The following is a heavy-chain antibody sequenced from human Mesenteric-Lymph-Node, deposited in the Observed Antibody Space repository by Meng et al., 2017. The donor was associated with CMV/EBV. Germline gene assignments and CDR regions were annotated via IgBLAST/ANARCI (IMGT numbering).Heavy chain of an antibody. CDR2: IYYSGTT. CDR3: ARRSDYDFWSGNMYYFDY. Sequence: GSLRLSCTVSGGSISSRSHYWGWIRQPPGKGLEWIGTIYYSGTTFYNPSLESRVTISVDTPKNQFFLKLNSVTAADTAVYYCARRSDYDFWSGNMYYFDYWGQGTLVTVSS. J-gene: IGHJ4*02. D-gene: IGHD3-3*01. V-gene: IGHV4-39*07. CDR1: GGSISSRSHY.